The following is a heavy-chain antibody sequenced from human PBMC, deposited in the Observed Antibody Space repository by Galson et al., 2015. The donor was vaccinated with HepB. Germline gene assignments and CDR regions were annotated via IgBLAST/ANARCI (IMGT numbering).Heavy chain of an antibody. V-gene: IGHV3-11*01. CDR1: GFTFSDYY. CDR3: ARDPHYGEPRHYFYYMDV. D-gene: IGHD4-17*01. CDR2: ISNSGSTI. J-gene: IGHJ6*03. Sequence: SLRLSCAASGFTFSDYYMSWIRQAPGKGLEWVSYISNSGSTISYADSVKGRFTISRDNAKNSLYLQMNSLRAEDTAVYYCARDPHYGEPRHYFYYMDVWGKGTTVTVSS.